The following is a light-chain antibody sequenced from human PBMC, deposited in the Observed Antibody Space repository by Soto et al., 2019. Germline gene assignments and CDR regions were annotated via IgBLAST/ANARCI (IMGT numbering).Light chain of an antibody. V-gene: IGKV3-11*01. J-gene: IGKJ5*01. CDR2: DAS. CDR1: QSVSSN. CDR3: QQRSNWPPIT. Sequence: ERVMKQSPATLSVSRGERASLSCRASQSVSSNLAWYQQKPGQAPRLLIHDASHRAAGIPARFSGSGFGTDFTLTISSLEPEDAAVYYCQQRSNWPPITFGQGTRLEIK.